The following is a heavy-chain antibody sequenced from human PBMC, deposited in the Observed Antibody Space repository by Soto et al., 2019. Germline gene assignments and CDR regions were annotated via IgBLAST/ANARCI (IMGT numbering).Heavy chain of an antibody. CDR1: GGTCSTYA. CDR2: IIPMFGTA. D-gene: IGHD5-18*01. V-gene: IGHV1-69*12. CDR3: ASGIQLWLRRMNNGYSG. Sequence: QVQLVQSGAEVKKPESSVKVSCKAPGGTCSTYAISWVQQAPGQGLEWMGGIIPMFGTANYAQRFQDRVTITADESTNTVYMELSSLRSEDTAVYFCASGIQLWLRRMNNGYSGWGQGTLVTVSS. J-gene: IGHJ4*02.